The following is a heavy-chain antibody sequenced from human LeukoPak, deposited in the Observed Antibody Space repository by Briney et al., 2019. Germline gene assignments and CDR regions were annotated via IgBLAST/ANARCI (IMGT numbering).Heavy chain of an antibody. CDR1: GYTFIGYY. J-gene: IGHJ4*02. CDR2: INPHSGGT. D-gene: IGHD5-24*01. V-gene: IGHV1-2*02. Sequence: ASVKVSCEASGYTFIGYYMHWVRQAPGQGLEWMGWINPHSGGTNSEQNFQGRVTMSRDTSISTVYMELSRLRSDDTALYYCAIEGVIADGYKFLDYWDQGTLVTVSS. CDR3: AIEGVIADGYKFLDY.